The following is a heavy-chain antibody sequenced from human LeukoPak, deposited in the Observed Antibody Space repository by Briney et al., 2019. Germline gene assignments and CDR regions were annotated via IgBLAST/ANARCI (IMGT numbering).Heavy chain of an antibody. D-gene: IGHD3-10*01. V-gene: IGHV3-7*03. CDR2: IKQDGSEK. CDR1: GFTFSSYW. Sequence: GGSLRPSCAASGFTFSSYWMSWVRQAPGKGLEWVANIKQDGSEKYYVDSVKGRFTISRDNAKNSLYLQMNSLRAEDTAVYYCARTSITMVRGVIIEVFDHWGQGTLVTVSS. J-gene: IGHJ4*02. CDR3: ARTSITMVRGVIIEVFDH.